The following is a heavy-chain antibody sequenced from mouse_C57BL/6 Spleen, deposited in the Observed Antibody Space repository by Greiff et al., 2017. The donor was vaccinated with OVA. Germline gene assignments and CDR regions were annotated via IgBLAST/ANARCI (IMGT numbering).Heavy chain of an antibody. CDR1: GYTFTSYW. J-gene: IGHJ2*01. V-gene: IGHV1-55*01. CDR2: IYPGSGST. CDR3: ARWDYYGSSYGY. D-gene: IGHD1-1*01. Sequence: QVQLQQPGAELVKPGASVKMSCKASGYTFTSYWVTWVKQRPGQGLEWIGDIYPGSGSTNYNEKFKSKATLTVDTSSSTAYMQLSSLTSEDSAVYYCARWDYYGSSYGYWGQGTTLTVSS.